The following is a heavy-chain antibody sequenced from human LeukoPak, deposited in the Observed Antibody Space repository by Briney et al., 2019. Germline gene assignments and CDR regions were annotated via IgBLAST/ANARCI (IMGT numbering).Heavy chain of an antibody. CDR1: GGSFSGYY. V-gene: IGHV4-34*01. Sequence: KASETLSLTCAVYGGSFSGYYWSWIRQPPGKGLEWIGEINHSGSTNYNPSLKSRVTISVDTSKNQFSLKLSSVTAADTAVYYCARQGVTARIYWGQGTLVTVSS. CDR3: ARQGVTARIY. D-gene: IGHD2-21*02. J-gene: IGHJ4*02. CDR2: INHSGST.